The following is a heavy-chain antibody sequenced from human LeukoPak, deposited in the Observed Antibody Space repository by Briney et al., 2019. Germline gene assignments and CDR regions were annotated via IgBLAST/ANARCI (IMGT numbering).Heavy chain of an antibody. CDR1: GYSFTSYW. Sequence: LGESLKISCKGSGYSFTSYWIGWVRQMPGKGLEWMGIIYPGDSDTRYSPSFQGQVTISADKSISTAYLQWSSLKASDTAMYYCASGSRNYYDSSGYYYGPYYFDCWGQGTLVTASS. CDR3: ASGSRNYYDSSGYYYGPYYFDC. CDR2: IYPGDSDT. D-gene: IGHD3-22*01. V-gene: IGHV5-51*01. J-gene: IGHJ4*02.